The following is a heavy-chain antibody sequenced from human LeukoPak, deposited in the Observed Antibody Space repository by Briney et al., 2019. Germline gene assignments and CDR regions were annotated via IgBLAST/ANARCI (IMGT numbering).Heavy chain of an antibody. CDR3: ARTDMYYPYDTFDI. J-gene: IGHJ3*02. Sequence: GGSLRLSCAASGFTFSRYSMHWVRQAPGKGLEYVSAISSNGGSTYYANSVKGRFTISRDNSKKTLYLQMGSLRAEDMAVYYCARTDMYYPYDTFDIWGQGTMVTVSS. CDR2: ISSNGGST. V-gene: IGHV3-64*01. CDR1: GFTFSRYS. D-gene: IGHD2-8*01.